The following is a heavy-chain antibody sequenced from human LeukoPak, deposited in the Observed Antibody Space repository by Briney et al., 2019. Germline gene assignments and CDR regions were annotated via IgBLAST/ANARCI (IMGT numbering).Heavy chain of an antibody. Sequence: PSETLSLTCTVSGGSISSSSYYWGWIRQSPGKGLEWIGSIYYSGSTYYNPSLKSRVTISVDTSKNQFSLKLSSVTAADTAVYYCARNVLLWFGERKGVFDYWGQGTLVTVSS. CDR1: GGSISSSSYY. D-gene: IGHD3-10*01. CDR2: IYYSGST. J-gene: IGHJ4*02. CDR3: ARNVLLWFGERKGVFDY. V-gene: IGHV4-39*07.